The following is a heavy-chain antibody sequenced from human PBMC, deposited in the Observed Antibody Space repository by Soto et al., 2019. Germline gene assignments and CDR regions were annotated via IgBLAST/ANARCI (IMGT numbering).Heavy chain of an antibody. V-gene: IGHV1-69*12. CDR1: GGTFGNSA. Sequence: QVQLVQSGAEVKKPGSSVTVSCKASGGTFGNSAISWVRQAPGQGLEWMGGIIPIFSTPDYAQKFQGRVTITADESTTTAYMELKSLKSGDTAVYYCARDKDRQQLGGNYYYGIDVWGQGTTVTVSS. J-gene: IGHJ6*02. CDR2: IIPIFSTP. D-gene: IGHD2-15*01. CDR3: ARDKDRQQLGGNYYYGIDV.